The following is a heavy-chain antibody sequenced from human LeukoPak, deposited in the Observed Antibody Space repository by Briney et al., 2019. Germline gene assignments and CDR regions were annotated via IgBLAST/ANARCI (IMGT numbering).Heavy chain of an antibody. D-gene: IGHD6-13*01. V-gene: IGHV3-64*03. J-gene: IGHJ4*02. Sequence: PGGSLRLSCSASGFTFSGYAMHWVRQAPGEGLEYVSAIISNGESTYYSDSVKDRFTISRDNSKNTLYLQMSSLRPEDTAVYYCVKSASTWYLFDYWGQGTLVTVSS. CDR1: GFTFSGYA. CDR3: VKSASTWYLFDY. CDR2: IISNGEST.